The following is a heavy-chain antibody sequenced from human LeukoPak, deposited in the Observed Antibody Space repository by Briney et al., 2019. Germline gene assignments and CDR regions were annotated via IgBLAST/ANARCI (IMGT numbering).Heavy chain of an antibody. CDR3: ARQVTTTIYDY. V-gene: IGHV5-51*01. J-gene: IGHJ4*02. Sequence: GESLQISCKGSGYSFTSYWIGWVRPLPGKGLEWMGIIYPGDSDTRYSPSFQGQVTISADKSISTAYLQWSSLKASDTAMYYCARQVTTTIYDYWGQGTLVTVSS. CDR1: GYSFTSYW. D-gene: IGHD4-4*01. CDR2: IYPGDSDT.